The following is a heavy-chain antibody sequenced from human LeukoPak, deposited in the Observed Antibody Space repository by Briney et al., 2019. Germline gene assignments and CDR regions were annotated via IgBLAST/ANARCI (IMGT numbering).Heavy chain of an antibody. V-gene: IGHV3-15*01. CDR1: GLTLSSYW. Sequence: GGSLRLSCAASGLTLSSYWMSWVRQAPGKGLEWVGRIKSKTDGGTTDYAAPVKGRFTISRDDSKNTLYLQMNSLKTEDTAVYYCTTVDPQYYYDSSGYYFDYLGQGTLVTVSS. CDR2: IKSKTDGGTT. CDR3: TTVDPQYYYDSSGYYFDY. J-gene: IGHJ4*02. D-gene: IGHD3-22*01.